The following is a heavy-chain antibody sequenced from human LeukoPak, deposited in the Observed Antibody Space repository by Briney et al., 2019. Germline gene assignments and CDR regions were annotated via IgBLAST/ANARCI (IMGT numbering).Heavy chain of an antibody. J-gene: IGHJ4*02. V-gene: IGHV4-38-2*01. D-gene: IGHD6-13*01. CDR3: AKTNRIAAAGTSDY. CDR1: GFTVSTNY. Sequence: GSLRLSCAASGFTVSTNYMSWVRQAPGKGLEWIGSIYHSGSTYYNPSLKSRVTISVDTSKNQFSLKLSSVTAADTAVYYCAKTNRIAAAGTSDYWGQGTLVTVSS. CDR2: IYHSGST.